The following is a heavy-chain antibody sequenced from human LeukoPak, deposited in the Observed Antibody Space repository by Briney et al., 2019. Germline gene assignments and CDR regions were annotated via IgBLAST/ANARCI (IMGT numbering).Heavy chain of an antibody. V-gene: IGHV3-11*06. CDR3: ARAGSGWLDLFDY. Sequence: GGSLRLSCAASGFTFSDYYMSWIRRAPGKGLEWVSYISSSSSYTNYADSVKGRFTISRDNAKNSLYLQMNSLRAEDTAVYYCARAGSGWLDLFDYWGQGTLVTVSS. D-gene: IGHD6-19*01. J-gene: IGHJ4*02. CDR2: ISSSSSYT. CDR1: GFTFSDYY.